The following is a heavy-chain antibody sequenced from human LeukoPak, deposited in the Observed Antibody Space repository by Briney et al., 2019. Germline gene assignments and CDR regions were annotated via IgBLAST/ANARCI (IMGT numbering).Heavy chain of an antibody. V-gene: IGHV2-5*02. CDR2: SYWDEDE. CDR1: GFSRRTRGGG. Sequence: SGPTLLKPTQTLTLTCTFSGFSRRTRGGGVGWIRQPPGKALEWLTLSYWDEDERYSPSLKSRLTITNDTSKNQVVLTMTNMDPVDTATYYCAQGVVYFDYWGQGTLVTVSS. CDR3: AQGVVYFDY. J-gene: IGHJ4*02.